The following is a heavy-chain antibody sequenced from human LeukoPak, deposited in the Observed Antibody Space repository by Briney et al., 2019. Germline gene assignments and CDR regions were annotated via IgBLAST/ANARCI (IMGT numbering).Heavy chain of an antibody. CDR1: GFTFSSYA. D-gene: IGHD3-10*01. CDR2: ISGSGGST. CDR3: AKGSEGSGSYYNVFDY. V-gene: IGHV3-23*01. Sequence: GGSLRLSCAASGFTFSSYAVSWVRQAPGKGLEWVSAISGSGGSTYYADSVKGRFAISRDNSKNTLYLQMNSLRAGDTAVYYCAKGSEGSGSYYNVFDYWGQGTLVTVSS. J-gene: IGHJ4*02.